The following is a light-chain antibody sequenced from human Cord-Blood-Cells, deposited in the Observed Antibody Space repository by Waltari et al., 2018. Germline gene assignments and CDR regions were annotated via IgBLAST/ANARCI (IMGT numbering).Light chain of an antibody. CDR2: DVS. CDR3: SSYTSSSTVV. Sequence: QSSLTQPASVSGSPGQSITIPCPGTSSDVGGYNYVSWYQQHPGKAPKLMIYDVSNRPSGVSNRFSGSTSGNTASLTISGLQAEDEADYYCSSYTSSSTVVFGGGTKLTVL. J-gene: IGLJ2*01. CDR1: SSDVGGYNY. V-gene: IGLV2-14*01.